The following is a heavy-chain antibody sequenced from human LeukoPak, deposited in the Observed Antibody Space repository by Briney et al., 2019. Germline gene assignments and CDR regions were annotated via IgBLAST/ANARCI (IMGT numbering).Heavy chain of an antibody. CDR3: AREREAALCFDY. Sequence: ASVKVSCKASGYTFTSYNIDWMRQAPGQGLEWMGMINPSGSSTSNAQKFQGRVTMTRDTSTSTVYMELSSLRSEDTAVYYCAREREAALCFDYWGQRTLVTVSS. CDR2: INPSGSST. D-gene: IGHD6-25*01. CDR1: GYTFTSYN. V-gene: IGHV1-46*01. J-gene: IGHJ4*02.